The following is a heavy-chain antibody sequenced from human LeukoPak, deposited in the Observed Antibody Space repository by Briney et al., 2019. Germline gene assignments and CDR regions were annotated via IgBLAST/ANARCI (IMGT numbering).Heavy chain of an antibody. V-gene: IGHV4-34*01. CDR2: INHSGST. Sequence: SSETLSLTCAVYGGSFSGYYWSWIRQPPGKGLEWIGEINHSGSTNYNPSLKSRVTISVDTSKNQFSLKLRSVTAADTAVYYCATLRYCSGGSCFPKYFQHWGQGTLVTVSS. CDR3: ATLRYCSGGSCFPKYFQH. D-gene: IGHD2-15*01. CDR1: GGSFSGYY. J-gene: IGHJ1*01.